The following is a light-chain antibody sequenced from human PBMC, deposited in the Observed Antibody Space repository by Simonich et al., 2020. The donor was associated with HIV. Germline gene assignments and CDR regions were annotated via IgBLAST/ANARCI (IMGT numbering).Light chain of an antibody. V-gene: IGKV3-15*01. CDR3: QQYNNWPPMT. CDR2: GAS. Sequence: EIVMTQSPATLSVSPGERATLSCTASQGVSSNLAWYQQKPGQAPRLLIYGASTRATGIPARFSGSGSGTEFTLTISSMQSEDFAVYYCQQYNNWPPMTVGGGTKVEIK. CDR1: QGVSSN. J-gene: IGKJ4*01.